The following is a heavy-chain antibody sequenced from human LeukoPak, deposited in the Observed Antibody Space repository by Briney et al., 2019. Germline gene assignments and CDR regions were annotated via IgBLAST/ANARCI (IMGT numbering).Heavy chain of an antibody. CDR3: ARGGSGSSKYWVF. J-gene: IGHJ4*02. CDR2: INGDGGDK. D-gene: IGHD2-8*02. Sequence: QPGGSLTLSCAASDFTLSRYWMTWVRQAPGRGLEWVANINGDGGDKYYGDSVKGRFSISRDNAENSLFLQMNNLRVEDSAVYYCARGGSGSSKYWVFWGQGTLVTVSS. CDR1: DFTLSRYW. V-gene: IGHV3-7*01.